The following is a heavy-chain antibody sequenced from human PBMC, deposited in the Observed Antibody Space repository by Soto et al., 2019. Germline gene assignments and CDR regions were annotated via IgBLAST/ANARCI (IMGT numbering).Heavy chain of an antibody. CDR3: ATDRAVPMDV. CDR2: FDPEDVKT. V-gene: IGHV1-24*01. J-gene: IGHJ6*02. D-gene: IGHD6-19*01. Sequence: ASVKVSCKVSGYTLSELSMHWVRQAPGKGLEWMGGFDPEDVKTIYAQKFQGRVTMTEDTSTDTAYMELSSLRSEDTAVYYCATDRAVPMDVWGQGTPVTVSS. CDR1: GYTLSELS.